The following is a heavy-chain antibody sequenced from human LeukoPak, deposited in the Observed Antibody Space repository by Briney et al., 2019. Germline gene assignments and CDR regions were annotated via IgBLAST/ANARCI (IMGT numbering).Heavy chain of an antibody. J-gene: IGHJ4*02. V-gene: IGHV4-39*01. Sequence: PSETLSLTCTVSGGSISSSSYYWGWIRQPPGKGLEWIGAIYCSGTTYYNPSLKSRVTISVDTSKNQFSLRLSSVTAADTAVYYCASRYYYDSSGHYFVYWGQGTLVTVSS. CDR2: IYCSGTT. CDR3: ASRYYYDSSGHYFVY. D-gene: IGHD3-22*01. CDR1: GGSISSSSYY.